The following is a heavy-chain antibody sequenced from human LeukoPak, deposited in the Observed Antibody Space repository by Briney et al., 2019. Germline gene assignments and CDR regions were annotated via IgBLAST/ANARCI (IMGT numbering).Heavy chain of an antibody. V-gene: IGHV3-30-3*01. D-gene: IGHD4-17*01. CDR1: GFTFSSYA. Sequence: PGGSLRLSCAASGFTFSSYAMHWVRQAPGKGLEWVAVISYDGSNKYYADSVKGRFTISRDNSKNTLYLQMNSLRAEDTAVYYCARDRYGDYVNAFDIWGQGTMVTVSS. J-gene: IGHJ3*02. CDR2: ISYDGSNK. CDR3: ARDRYGDYVNAFDI.